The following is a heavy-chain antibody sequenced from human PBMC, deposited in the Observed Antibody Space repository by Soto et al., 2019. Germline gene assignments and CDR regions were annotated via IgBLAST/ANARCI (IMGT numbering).Heavy chain of an antibody. CDR2: IGTLSDT. CDR1: GFTFSTFD. Sequence: LSCAGSGFTFSTFDIHWVRQAPGKGLEWVSGIGTLSDTFYAASVQGRFTISRQNAKNSVYLQMNSLRAGDTAFYYCARGRSFSYDSTPPPMFDPWGQGTLVTVSS. CDR3: ARGRSFSYDSTPPPMFDP. D-gene: IGHD3-10*01. V-gene: IGHV3-13*01. J-gene: IGHJ5*02.